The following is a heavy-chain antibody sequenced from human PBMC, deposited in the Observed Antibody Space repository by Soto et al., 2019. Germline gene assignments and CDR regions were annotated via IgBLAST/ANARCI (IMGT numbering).Heavy chain of an antibody. V-gene: IGHV4-59*01. CDR1: GGSISSYY. CDR3: ARDLGYCSSTSCYIWFDP. Sequence: SETLSLTCTVSGGSISSYYWSWIRQPPGKGLEWIGYIYYSGSTNYNPSLKSRVTISVDTSKNQFSLKLSSVTAADTAVYYCARDLGYCSSTSCYIWFDPWGQGTLVTVSS. J-gene: IGHJ5*02. CDR2: IYYSGST. D-gene: IGHD2-2*01.